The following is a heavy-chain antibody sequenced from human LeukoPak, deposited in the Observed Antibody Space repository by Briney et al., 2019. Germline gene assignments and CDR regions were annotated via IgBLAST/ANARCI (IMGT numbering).Heavy chain of an antibody. Sequence: SETLSLTCTVSGGSISSGGYYWSCIRQHPGKGLECIGYIYYSGSTYYNPSLNSLATISVDTSTNQSSLKLSSVTAAETAVYYCASVFLDDILTSNAFDIWGQGTLVTVSS. J-gene: IGHJ3*02. D-gene: IGHD3-9*01. CDR3: ASVFLDDILTSNAFDI. CDR2: IYYSGST. V-gene: IGHV4-31*01. CDR1: GGSISSGGYY.